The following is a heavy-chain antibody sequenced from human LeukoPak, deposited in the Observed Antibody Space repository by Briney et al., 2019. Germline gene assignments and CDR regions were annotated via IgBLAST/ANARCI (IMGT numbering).Heavy chain of an antibody. CDR3: ARHSTSGYSSSWYYMDV. CDR1: GGSISSSNY. V-gene: IGHV4-4*02. D-gene: IGHD6-13*01. Sequence: PSGTLSLTCAVSGGSISSSNYWSWVRQPPGKGLEWIGEIYHSGSTNYNPSLKSRVTISVDKSKNQFSLKLSSVTAADTAVYYCARHSTSGYSSSWYYMDVWGKGTTVTISS. CDR2: IYHSGST. J-gene: IGHJ6*03.